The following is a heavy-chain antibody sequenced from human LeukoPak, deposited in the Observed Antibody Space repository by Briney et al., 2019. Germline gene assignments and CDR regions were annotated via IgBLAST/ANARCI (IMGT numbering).Heavy chain of an antibody. CDR3: ARDGGTTVTTKFDY. J-gene: IGHJ4*02. CDR1: GFTFDDYA. CDR2: ISWNSGSI. V-gene: IGHV3-9*01. Sequence: PGRSLRLSCAASGFTFDDYAMHWVRQAPGKGLEWVSGISWNSGSIGYADSVKGRFTISRDNSKNTLYLQMNSLRAEDTAVYYCARDGGTTVTTKFDYWGQGTLVTVSS. D-gene: IGHD4-17*01.